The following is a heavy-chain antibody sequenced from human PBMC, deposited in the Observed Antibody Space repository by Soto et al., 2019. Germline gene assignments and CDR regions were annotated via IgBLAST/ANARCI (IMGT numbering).Heavy chain of an antibody. V-gene: IGHV3-23*01. CDR3: AKGALYSGSYYFDY. Sequence: GGSLRLSCAASGFTFSSYAMSWVSQAPGKGLEWVSAISGSGGSTYYADSVKGRFTISRDNSKNTLYLQMNSLGAEDTAVYYCAKGALYSGSYYFDYWGQGTLVTVSS. CDR2: ISGSGGST. D-gene: IGHD1-26*01. CDR1: GFTFSSYA. J-gene: IGHJ4*02.